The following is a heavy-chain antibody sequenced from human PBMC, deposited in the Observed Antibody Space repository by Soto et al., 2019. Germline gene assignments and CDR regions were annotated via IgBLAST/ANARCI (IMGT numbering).Heavy chain of an antibody. CDR1: GGSISSYY. J-gene: IGHJ6*03. V-gene: IGHV4-59*01. CDR2: IYYSGST. D-gene: IGHD2-15*01. Sequence: PSETLSLTCTVSGGSISSYYWSWIRQPPGKGLEWIGYIYYSGSTNYNPSLKSRVTISVDTSKNQFSLKLSSVTAADTAVYYCAREGCSGGSCYYYYMDVWGKGTTVTVSS. CDR3: AREGCSGGSCYYYYMDV.